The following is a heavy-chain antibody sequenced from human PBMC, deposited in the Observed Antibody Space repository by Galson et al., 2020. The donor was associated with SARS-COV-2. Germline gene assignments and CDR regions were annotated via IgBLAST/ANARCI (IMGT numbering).Heavy chain of an antibody. CDR3: ARESRATGNGFFDI. CDR2: ISSSGDRT. J-gene: IGHJ4*02. CDR1: GFIFSDYE. Sequence: GESLKISCAASGFIFSDYEATWARQAPGKGLEWLSHISSSGDRTYYADSVKGRFTISRDNAKNSLYLQMNTLRADDTALYYCARESRATGNGFFDIWGQGTLVTVSS. V-gene: IGHV3-48*03. D-gene: IGHD1-1*01.